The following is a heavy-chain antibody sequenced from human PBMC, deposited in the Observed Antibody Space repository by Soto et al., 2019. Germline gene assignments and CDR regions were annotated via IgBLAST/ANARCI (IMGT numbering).Heavy chain of an antibody. D-gene: IGHD6-13*01. CDR1: GYTFTSYG. CDR2: INAYNGNT. V-gene: IGHV1-18*01. Sequence: ASVKVSCKASGYTFTSYGISWVRQAPGQGLEWMGWINAYNGNTKYSQKLQGRVTITRDTSASTAYMELSSLRSEDTAVYYCARVGGYSSSWYSDYWGQGTLVTVSS. CDR3: ARVGGYSSSWYSDY. J-gene: IGHJ4*02.